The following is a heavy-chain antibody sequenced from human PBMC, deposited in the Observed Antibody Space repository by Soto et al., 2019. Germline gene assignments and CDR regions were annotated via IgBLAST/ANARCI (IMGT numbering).Heavy chain of an antibody. Sequence: QVQLVESGGGVVQPGRSLRLSCAASGFTFSSYGMHWVRQAPGKGLEWVAVISYDGSNKYYADSVKGRFTISRDNSKNTLYLQMNSLRAEDTAVYYCAKELGLAPPQYYGMDVWGQGTTVTVS. CDR1: GFTFSSYG. D-gene: IGHD7-27*01. V-gene: IGHV3-30*18. CDR3: AKELGLAPPQYYGMDV. CDR2: ISYDGSNK. J-gene: IGHJ6*02.